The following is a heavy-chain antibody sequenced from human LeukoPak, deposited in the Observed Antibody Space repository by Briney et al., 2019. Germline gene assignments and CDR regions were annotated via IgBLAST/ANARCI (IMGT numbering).Heavy chain of an antibody. D-gene: IGHD6-19*01. Sequence: ASVKVSCRVSGSTLTELSMHWVRQAPGEGLEWMGGFDPEDGEPIYAQKFQGRVTMTEDTSTDTVHMELSSLRSEDMAVYYCARGPSYSSSPDYWGQGTLVTVSS. V-gene: IGHV1-24*01. CDR1: GSTLTELS. J-gene: IGHJ4*02. CDR2: FDPEDGEP. CDR3: ARGPSYSSSPDY.